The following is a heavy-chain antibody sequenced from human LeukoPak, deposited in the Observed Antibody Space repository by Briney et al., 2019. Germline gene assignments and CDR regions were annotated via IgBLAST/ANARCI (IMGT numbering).Heavy chain of an antibody. D-gene: IGHD1-26*01. V-gene: IGHV4-59*08. Sequence: SESLSLTCTVSGGSISSYYWTWIRQPPGKGLEWIGYIYYSGSTNYNPSLKSRVTISVDTSKNQFSLKLSSVTAADTAVYYCARREGDAFDIWGQGTMVTVSS. J-gene: IGHJ3*02. CDR3: ARREGDAFDI. CDR2: IYYSGST. CDR1: GGSISSYY.